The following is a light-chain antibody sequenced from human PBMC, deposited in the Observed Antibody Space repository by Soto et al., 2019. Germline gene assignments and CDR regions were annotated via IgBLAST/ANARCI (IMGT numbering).Light chain of an antibody. V-gene: IGLV1-47*01. J-gene: IGLJ3*02. CDR3: AAWDDSLSGPWV. CDR1: NSNIDSNT. Sequence: QSVLTQPPSASGTPGQRVTISCSGSNSNIDSNTVNWYQQLPGTAPKLLIYRNNQRPSGVPDRFSGSKSGTSASLAISGLRSEDEADYYCAAWDDSLSGPWVFGGGTKLTVL. CDR2: RNN.